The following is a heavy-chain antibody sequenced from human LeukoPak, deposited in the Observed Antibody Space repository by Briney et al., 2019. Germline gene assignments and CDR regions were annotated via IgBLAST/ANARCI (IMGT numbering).Heavy chain of an antibody. Sequence: GGSLRLSLSSSWINLNYHCMQLVRPAPGQGPEWVANISYDGSNKYYGDSVKGRFTISRDNSKNTLYLQMNSLRAEDTAVYYCARGTWATLYYYYMDVWGKGTTVTVSS. D-gene: IGHD5-24*01. CDR2: ISYDGSNK. V-gene: IGHV3-30*03. CDR1: WINLNYHC. CDR3: ARGTWATLYYYYMDV. J-gene: IGHJ6*03.